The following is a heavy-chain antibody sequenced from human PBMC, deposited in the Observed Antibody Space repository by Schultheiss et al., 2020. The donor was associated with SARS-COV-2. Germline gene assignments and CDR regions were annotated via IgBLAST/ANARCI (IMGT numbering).Heavy chain of an antibody. Sequence: SVKVSCKASGGTFSSYAISWVRQAPGQGLEWMGWISAYNGNTNYAQKFQGRVTITADKSTSTVYMELSSLRSEDTAVYYCALHLLRLGGHGWFDPWGQGTLVTVSS. D-gene: IGHD3-3*01. CDR1: GGTFSSYA. CDR2: ISAYNGNT. CDR3: ALHLLRLGGHGWFDP. V-gene: IGHV1-69*10. J-gene: IGHJ5*02.